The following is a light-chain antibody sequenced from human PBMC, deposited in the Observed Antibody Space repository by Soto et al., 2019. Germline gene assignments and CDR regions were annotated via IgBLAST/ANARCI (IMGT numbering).Light chain of an antibody. J-gene: IGKJ1*01. V-gene: IGKV3-15*01. CDR3: QKYDNWTRT. CDR2: AVS. Sequence: EGVITQSPAALSVSPGERVSLPCRASQSVGNNVAVYQQKPGQAPRLLIYAVSTRATGIPARFSGSASGTQLTITTRSLQSEDFAVYYRQKYDNWTRTFGQGTKVDIK. CDR1: QSVGNN.